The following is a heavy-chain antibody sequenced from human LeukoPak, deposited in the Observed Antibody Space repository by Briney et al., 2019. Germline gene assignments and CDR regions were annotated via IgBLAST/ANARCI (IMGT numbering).Heavy chain of an antibody. Sequence: NPNPSLRSRVTISVDESKNQFSLNLSSVTAADTAVYYCARGGSSGWYGRGFFDYWGQGALVTVSS. CDR3: ARGGSSGWYGRGFFDY. D-gene: IGHD6-19*01. V-gene: IGHV4-59*09. J-gene: IGHJ4*02.